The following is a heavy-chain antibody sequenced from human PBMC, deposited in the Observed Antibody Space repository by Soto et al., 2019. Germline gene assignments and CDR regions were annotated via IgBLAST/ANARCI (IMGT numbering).Heavy chain of an antibody. CDR1: GFTFSGSA. D-gene: IGHD2-2*01. Sequence: PGGSLRLSCAASGFTFSGSAMHWVRQASGKGLEWVGRIRSKANSYATAYAASVKGRFTISRDDSKNTAYLQMNSLKTEDTAVYYCTRQFAYCSSTSCYDNWFDPCGQGTLVTAPQ. CDR3: TRQFAYCSSTSCYDNWFDP. V-gene: IGHV3-73*01. CDR2: IRSKANSYAT. J-gene: IGHJ5*02.